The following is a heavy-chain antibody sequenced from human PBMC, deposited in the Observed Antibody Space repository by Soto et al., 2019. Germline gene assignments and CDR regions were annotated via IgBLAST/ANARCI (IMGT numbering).Heavy chain of an antibody. CDR2: IYYSGST. CDR3: ARAYGGYVFDY. V-gene: IGHV4-59*01. CDR1: GGSISSYY. J-gene: IGHJ4*02. D-gene: IGHD4-17*01. Sequence: QVQLQESGPGLVKPSETLSLTCTVSGGSISSYYWSWIRQPPGKGLEWIGYIYYSGSTNYNPSLRSRVTISVATSKNRFSLRLSSVAAADTAVYYCARAYGGYVFDYWGQGTLVTVSS.